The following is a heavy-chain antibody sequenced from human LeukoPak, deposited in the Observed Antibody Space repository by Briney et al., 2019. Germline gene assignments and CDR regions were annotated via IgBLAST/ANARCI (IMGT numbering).Heavy chain of an antibody. Sequence: SETLSLTCTVSGGSISSYYWSWIRQPPGKGLEWIRYIYYSGSTNYNPSLKSRVTISVDTSKNQFSLKLSSVTAADTAVYYCARVGQDYYGSGSYYQPFDYWGQGTLVTVSS. CDR3: ARVGQDYYGSGSYYQPFDY. J-gene: IGHJ4*02. D-gene: IGHD3-10*01. V-gene: IGHV4-59*01. CDR1: GGSISSYY. CDR2: IYYSGST.